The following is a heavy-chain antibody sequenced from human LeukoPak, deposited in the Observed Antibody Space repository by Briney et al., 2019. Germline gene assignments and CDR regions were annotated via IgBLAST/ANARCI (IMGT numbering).Heavy chain of an antibody. CDR3: AKGDSSSWYSEYFQH. Sequence: GGSPRLSCAASGFTFGSYAMSWVRQAPGKGLEWVSAISGSGGSIYYADSVKGRFTISRDNSKNTLYLQMNSLRAEDTAVYYCAKGDSSSWYSEYFQHWGQGTLVTVSS. CDR2: ISGSGGSI. D-gene: IGHD6-13*01. J-gene: IGHJ1*01. V-gene: IGHV3-23*01. CDR1: GFTFGSYA.